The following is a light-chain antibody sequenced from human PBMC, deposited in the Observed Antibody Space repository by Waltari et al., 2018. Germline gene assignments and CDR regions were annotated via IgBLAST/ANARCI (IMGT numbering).Light chain of an antibody. J-gene: IGLJ2*01. Sequence: QSALTQPASVSGSPGQSIPVSFTGVDPNKFFSWYQQQPGKAPTLIIYGVSERPSGVSHRFSGSKSGSTAYLTISGLQAEDEANYFCTSYAGSTLFVIFGGGTKLTVL. CDR1: VDPNKF. V-gene: IGLV2-14*03. CDR2: GVS. CDR3: TSYAGSTLFVI.